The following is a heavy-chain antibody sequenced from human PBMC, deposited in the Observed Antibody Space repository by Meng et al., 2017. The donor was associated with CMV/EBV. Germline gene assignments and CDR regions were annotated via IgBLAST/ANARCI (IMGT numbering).Heavy chain of an antibody. Sequence: GGSLRLSCAASGFTFSSYAMSWVRQAPGKGLEWVSSISSSSSYIYYADSVKGRFTISRDNAKNSLYLQMNSLRAEDTAVYYCARALVDTAMVTPTYYYYGMDVWGQGTTVTVSS. J-gene: IGHJ6*02. D-gene: IGHD5-18*01. V-gene: IGHV3-21*01. CDR1: GFTFSSYA. CDR2: ISSSSSYI. CDR3: ARALVDTAMVTPTYYYYGMDV.